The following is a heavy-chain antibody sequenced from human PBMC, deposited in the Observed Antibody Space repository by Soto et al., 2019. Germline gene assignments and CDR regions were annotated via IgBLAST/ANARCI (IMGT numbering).Heavy chain of an antibody. Sequence: SVKVSCKASGGTFSSYAISWVRQAPGQGPEWMGGIIPIFGTANYAQKFQGRVTITADESTSTAYMELSSLRSEDTAVYYCAREDRITFGGVIVYYYWGQGTLVTVSS. CDR1: GGTFSSYA. CDR2: IIPIFGTA. CDR3: AREDRITFGGVIVYYY. V-gene: IGHV1-69*13. J-gene: IGHJ4*02. D-gene: IGHD3-16*02.